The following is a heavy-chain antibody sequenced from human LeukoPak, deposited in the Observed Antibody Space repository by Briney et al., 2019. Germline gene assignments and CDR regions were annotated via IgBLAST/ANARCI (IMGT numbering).Heavy chain of an antibody. D-gene: IGHD6-19*01. CDR3: ARAHPAPYAAQSGWFQVLGYYGMDV. CDR1: GGSISSYY. Sequence: SETLSLTCTVSGGSISSYYWSWIRQPPGKGLEWIGYIYYSGSTNYNPSLKSRVTISVDTSKNQFSLKLSSVTAADTAVYYCARAHPAPYAAQSGWFQVLGYYGMDVWGQGTTVTVSS. CDR2: IYYSGST. V-gene: IGHV4-59*01. J-gene: IGHJ6*02.